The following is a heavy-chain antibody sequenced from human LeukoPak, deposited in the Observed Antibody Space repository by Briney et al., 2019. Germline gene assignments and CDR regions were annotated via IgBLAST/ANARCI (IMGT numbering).Heavy chain of an antibody. CDR2: IYYSGST. CDR3: LRDSSGGYGTFDS. J-gene: IGHJ4*02. V-gene: IGHV4-30-4*01. CDR1: GGSISSGDYY. D-gene: IGHD2-8*02. Sequence: SETLSLTCTVSGGSISSGDYYWSWIRQPPGKGLEWIGYIYYSGSTYYNPSLKSRVIISVDTSKNQFSLRLSSVTAADTAIYYCLRDSSGGYGTFDSWGLGTLVTVSS.